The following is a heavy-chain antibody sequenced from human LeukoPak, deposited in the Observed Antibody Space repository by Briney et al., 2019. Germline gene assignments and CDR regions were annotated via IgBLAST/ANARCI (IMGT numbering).Heavy chain of an antibody. CDR1: GGSFSGYY. V-gene: IGHV4-34*01. J-gene: IGHJ3*02. CDR3: ARGPRWRGAHAFDI. D-gene: IGHD4-23*01. CDR2: INHSGST. Sequence: SETLSLTSAVYGGSFSGYYWSWIRQPPGKGLEWIGEINHSGSTNYNPSLKSRVTISVDTSKNQFSLKLSSVAAADTAVYYCARGPRWRGAHAFDIWGQGTMVTVSS.